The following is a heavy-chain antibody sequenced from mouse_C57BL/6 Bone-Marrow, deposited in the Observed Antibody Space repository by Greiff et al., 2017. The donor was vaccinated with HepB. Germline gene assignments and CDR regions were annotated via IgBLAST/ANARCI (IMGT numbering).Heavy chain of an antibody. CDR3: AIKSHSRGLYNAIDS. V-gene: IGHV1-82*01. CDR1: GYAFSSSW. CDR2: IYPGDGDT. Sequence: VQLVESGPELVKPGASVKISCKASGYAFSSSWMNWVKQRPGKGLEWIGRIYPGDGDTNYNGKFKGKATLTADKSSSTAYMQLSSLTSEDSAVYTSAIKSHSRGLYNAIDSWGEGDSVTLSS. D-gene: IGHD6-1*01. J-gene: IGHJ4*01.